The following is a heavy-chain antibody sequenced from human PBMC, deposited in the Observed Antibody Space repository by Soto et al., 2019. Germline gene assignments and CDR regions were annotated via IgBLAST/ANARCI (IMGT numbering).Heavy chain of an antibody. Sequence: QVQLVQSGADVKKPGASVRLSCKVSGKSFDNFAVHWVRQTPGQRPEWMGRINVGDDKTKYSEKFQGRVIVSYDTSATTAYMELRALSSEDTAVYYCARAKYDYIWWSYHPFDQWAQGAQVTVAS. CDR1: GKSFDNFA. CDR3: ARAKYDYIWWSYHPFDQ. CDR2: INVGDDKT. V-gene: IGHV1-3*01. J-gene: IGHJ4*02. D-gene: IGHD3-16*02.